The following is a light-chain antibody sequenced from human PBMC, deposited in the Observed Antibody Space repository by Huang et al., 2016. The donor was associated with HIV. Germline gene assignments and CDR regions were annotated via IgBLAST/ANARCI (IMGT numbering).Light chain of an antibody. CDR2: DAS. V-gene: IGKV3D-15*01. CDR1: QSVNRN. CDR3: QHYNNWPPRYT. J-gene: IGKJ2*01. Sequence: VVMTQSPATLSVSPGERVTLPCRASQSVNRNLAWYQKKPGQAPRLLIYDASTRATGLPARFSGSGSETEFTLTISSLQSEDFAIYYCQHYNNWPPRYTFGLGTKLEVK.